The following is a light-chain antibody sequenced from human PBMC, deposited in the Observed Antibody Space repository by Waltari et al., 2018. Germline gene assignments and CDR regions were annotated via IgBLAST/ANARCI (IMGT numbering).Light chain of an antibody. CDR2: DAS. CDR1: RGIDAY. V-gene: IGKV1-39*01. J-gene: IGKJ5*01. Sequence: DIQMTQSPSSLSSSVGDRVPITFRASRGIDAYLNWYQQQPGKAPKLLIYDASTLQRGVPTRFSGGGIGTDFSLTISDLQPEDFTTYFCQQSYSAPFTFGRGTRLE. CDR3: QQSYSAPFT.